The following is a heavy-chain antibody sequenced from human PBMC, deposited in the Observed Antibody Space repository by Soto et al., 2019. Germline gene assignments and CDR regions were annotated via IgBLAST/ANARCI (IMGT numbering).Heavy chain of an antibody. CDR1: GDAFTSSA. Sequence: GASVAVCCAASGDAFTSSARRWVRQAPGQRLEWMGWINAGNGNTKYSQKFQGRVTITRDTSASTAYMELSSLRSEDTAVYYCARDLGGWPDYWGQGTLVTVSS. V-gene: IGHV1-3*01. D-gene: IGHD2-15*01. CDR2: INAGNGNT. CDR3: ARDLGGWPDY. J-gene: IGHJ4*02.